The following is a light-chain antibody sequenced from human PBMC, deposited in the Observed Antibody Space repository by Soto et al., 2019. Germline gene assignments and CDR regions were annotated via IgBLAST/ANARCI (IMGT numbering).Light chain of an antibody. Sequence: QSVLTQSPSASASLGASAKFTCTLSSGHSSYAIAWHQQQPEKGPRYLMKLNSDGSHSKGDGIPDRFSGSSSGAERYLTISSLHSEDEADYYCQTWGTGIQVFGGGTQLTVL. CDR2: LNSDGSH. CDR3: QTWGTGIQV. V-gene: IGLV4-69*01. CDR1: SGHSSYA. J-gene: IGLJ2*01.